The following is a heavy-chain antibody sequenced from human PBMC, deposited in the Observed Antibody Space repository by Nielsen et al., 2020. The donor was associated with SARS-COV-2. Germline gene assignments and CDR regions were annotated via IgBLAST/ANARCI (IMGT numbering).Heavy chain of an antibody. V-gene: IGHV4-39*01. J-gene: IGHJ5*02. CDR2: IYYSGST. D-gene: IGHD1-1*01. CDR1: GGSISSGDYY. CDR3: ARHEGTQNWFDP. Sequence: SETLSLTCTVSGGSISSGDYYWSWIRQPPGKGLEWIGSIYYSGSTYYNPSLKSRVTISVDTSKNQFSLKLSSVTAADTAVYYCARHEGTQNWFDPWGQGTLVTVSS.